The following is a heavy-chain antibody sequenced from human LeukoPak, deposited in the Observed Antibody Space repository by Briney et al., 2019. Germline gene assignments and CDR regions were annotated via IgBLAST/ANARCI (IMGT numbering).Heavy chain of an antibody. V-gene: IGHV4-39*01. CDR3: ARLMTHYFDY. J-gene: IGHJ4*02. D-gene: IGHD2-21*02. CDR1: GGSISSSSYY. CDR2: IYYSGST. Sequence: SETLSLTCTVSGGSISSSSYYWGWIRQPPGKGLEWIGSIYYSGSTYYNPSLKSRVPISVDTSKNQFSLKLSSVTAADTAVYYCARLMTHYFDYWGQGTLVTVSS.